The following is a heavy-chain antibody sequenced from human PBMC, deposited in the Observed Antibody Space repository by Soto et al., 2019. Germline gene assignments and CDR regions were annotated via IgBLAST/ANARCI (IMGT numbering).Heavy chain of an antibody. CDR3: AREVSPNRRGWYTVLVRWFDP. CDR1: GGSINSGDYY. J-gene: IGHJ5*02. Sequence: QVQLQESGPGLVKPSQTLSLTCTVSGGSINSGDYYWSWVRQLPGEGLEWIGFISYSGSTYYNPSLESRVTISLDTSKNQFSLELNSVTAADSAAYYCAREVSPNRRGWYTVLVRWFDPWGQGTLVTVSS. CDR2: ISYSGST. D-gene: IGHD6-19*01. V-gene: IGHV4-31*03.